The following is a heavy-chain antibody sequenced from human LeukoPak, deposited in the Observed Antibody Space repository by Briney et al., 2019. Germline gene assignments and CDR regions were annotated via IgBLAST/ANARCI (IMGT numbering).Heavy chain of an antibody. CDR3: ARDQKVGATPYFGMDV. D-gene: IGHD1-26*01. CDR2: IIPMLGTV. Sequence: ASVKVSCKASGGTFSSYAINWVRQAPGQGLEWMGRIIPMLGTVNYAQKFQGRVTIIADKFTNTAYMELSSLRSEDTAMYYCARDQKVGATPYFGMDVWGQGTTVTVSS. CDR1: GGTFSSYA. J-gene: IGHJ6*02. V-gene: IGHV1-69*04.